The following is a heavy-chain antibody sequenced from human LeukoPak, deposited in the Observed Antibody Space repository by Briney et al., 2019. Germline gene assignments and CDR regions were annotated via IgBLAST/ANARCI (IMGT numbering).Heavy chain of an antibody. CDR3: AIRHYDFWSGLSDAFDI. J-gene: IGHJ3*02. Sequence: GESLKISCEGSGYSITSYWNGWVRQMPGKGLEWMVIIYPGDSNTRYSPSFQGQVTISADKSISTAYLQWSSLKASDTAMDYCAIRHYDFWSGLSDAFDIWGQGTMVTVSS. CDR1: GYSITSYW. D-gene: IGHD3-3*01. CDR2: IYPGDSNT. V-gene: IGHV5-51*01.